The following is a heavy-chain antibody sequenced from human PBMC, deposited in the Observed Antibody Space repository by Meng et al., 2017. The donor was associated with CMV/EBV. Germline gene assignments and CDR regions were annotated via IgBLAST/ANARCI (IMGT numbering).Heavy chain of an antibody. V-gene: IGHV3-11*04. CDR3: ARDYEVSVRTYYDFWSGYSGNYYYGMDV. CDR2: ISSSGSTI. Sequence: GEFLKTSCSASGFTFSDYYLSWIRQAPGKGLEWVSYISSSGSTIYYADSVKGRFTISRDNAKNSLYLQMNSLRAEDTAVYYCARDYEVSVRTYYDFWSGYSGNYYYGMDVWGQGTTVTVSS. CDR1: GFTFSDYY. D-gene: IGHD3-3*01. J-gene: IGHJ6*02.